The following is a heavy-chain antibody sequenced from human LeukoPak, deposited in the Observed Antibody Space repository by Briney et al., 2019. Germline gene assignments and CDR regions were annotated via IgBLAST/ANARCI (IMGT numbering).Heavy chain of an antibody. CDR1: GDSISSSSYY. CDR3: ASGHIAAAGFDY. D-gene: IGHD6-13*01. CDR2: IYYSGST. V-gene: IGHV4-39*07. J-gene: IGHJ4*02. Sequence: PSETLSLTCTVSGDSISSSSYYWGWIRQPPGKGLEWIGSIYYSGSTNYNPSLKSRVTISVDTSKNQFSLKLSSVTAADTAVYYCASGHIAAAGFDYWGQGTLVTVSS.